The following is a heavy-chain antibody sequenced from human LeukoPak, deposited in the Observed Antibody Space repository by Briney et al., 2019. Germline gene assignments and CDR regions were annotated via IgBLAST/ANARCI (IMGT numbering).Heavy chain of an antibody. CDR3: AGEGEYGDSYS. CDR2: IYRGRT. Sequence: PSQTLSLTCAVSGDSTSYESYYWNWIRQAPGKGPEWIGNIYRGRTRLNPSLTSRVAISVDMSKSQVSLSLTSVTAADTAIYYCAGEGEYGDSYSWGQGALVIVSA. CDR1: GDSTSYESYY. V-gene: IGHV4-30-2*01. D-gene: IGHD2-21*01. J-gene: IGHJ5*02.